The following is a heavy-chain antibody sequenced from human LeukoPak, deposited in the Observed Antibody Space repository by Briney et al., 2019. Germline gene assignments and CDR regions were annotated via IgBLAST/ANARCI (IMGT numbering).Heavy chain of an antibody. J-gene: IGHJ5*02. CDR3: ARAQYWFGQWWFDP. V-gene: IGHV1-2*02. Sequence: ASVKVSCKASEYTFTGYYLHWVRHVPGHGFERMGYINPNTGGTDYAQKFQGRVTMTRDVSIDTAYMSLSSLRFDDTAVYYCARAQYWFGQWWFDPWGQGTLVTVSS. CDR2: INPNTGGT. D-gene: IGHD3-10*01. CDR1: EYTFTGYY.